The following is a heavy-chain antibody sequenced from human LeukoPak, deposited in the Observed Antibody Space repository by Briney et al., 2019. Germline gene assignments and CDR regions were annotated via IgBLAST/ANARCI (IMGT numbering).Heavy chain of an antibody. Sequence: ASVKVSCKASGYTFTSYGISWVRQAPGQGLEWMGWMNPNSGNTGYAQKFQGRVTITRNTSISTAYMELSSLRSEDTAVYYCARACSSTSCYGAFDIWGQGTMVTVSS. CDR1: GYTFTSYG. V-gene: IGHV1-8*03. CDR3: ARACSSTSCYGAFDI. J-gene: IGHJ3*02. D-gene: IGHD2-2*01. CDR2: MNPNSGNT.